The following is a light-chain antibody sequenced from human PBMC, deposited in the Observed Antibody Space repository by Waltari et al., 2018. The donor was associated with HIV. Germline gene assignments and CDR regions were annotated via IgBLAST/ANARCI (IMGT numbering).Light chain of an antibody. CDR3: GTWDTSLSAVV. CDR2: ENN. J-gene: IGLJ2*01. V-gene: IGLV1-51*02. Sequence: QSVLTQPPSVSATPRQKVTISCSGTRPYMETNYVSWFQQLPGTAPKLLTDENNKRPSGIPDRVSGSKSGTSATLGITGLQTGDEADYYCGTWDTSLSAVVFGGGTKLAVL. CDR1: RPYMETNY.